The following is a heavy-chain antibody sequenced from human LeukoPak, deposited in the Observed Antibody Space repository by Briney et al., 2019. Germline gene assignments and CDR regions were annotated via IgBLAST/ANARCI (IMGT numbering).Heavy chain of an antibody. Sequence: PSETLSLTCPVSGGSISSYYWSWIRQPPGKGLEWVGYISYSGSSNYNPSLKSRVTISVDTSKNQFSLKLSSVTAADTAVYYCARCDYYGSGSYRYYYYMDVWGKGTTVTVSS. D-gene: IGHD3-10*01. CDR1: GGSISSYY. CDR2: ISYSGSS. CDR3: ARCDYYGSGSYRYYYYMDV. J-gene: IGHJ6*03. V-gene: IGHV4-59*01.